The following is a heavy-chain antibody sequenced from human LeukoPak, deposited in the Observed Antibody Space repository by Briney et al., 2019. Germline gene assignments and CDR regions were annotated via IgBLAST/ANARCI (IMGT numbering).Heavy chain of an antibody. V-gene: IGHV1-2*02. D-gene: IGHD1-1*01. J-gene: IGHJ4*02. CDR3: ARDHGTDGTTFTLTFDC. CDR1: GYRSPSYY. Sequence: ASVKVSCKASGYRSPSYYIHWVRQAPGQGLEWMGWINPNNGATKYAQKFQGGVTLTTDTSLTTVSMELTWLTSDDTATYYCARDHGTDGTTFTLTFDCLGQGTRVTVSS. CDR2: INPNNGAT.